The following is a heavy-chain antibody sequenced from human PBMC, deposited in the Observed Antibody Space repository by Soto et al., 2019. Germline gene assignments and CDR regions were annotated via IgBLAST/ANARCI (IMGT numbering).Heavy chain of an antibody. CDR3: ATVAYYYYSSGYAPFDY. D-gene: IGHD3-22*01. Sequence: QVQLVQSGAEVKKPGASVKVSCKASGYTFTSYGISWVRQAPGQGLEWMGWISAYNGNTNYAQKLQGRVTMTTDTTTSTAYMELRSLRSDDTAVYYCATVAYYYYSSGYAPFDYWGQGTLVTVSS. CDR1: GYTFTSYG. CDR2: ISAYNGNT. V-gene: IGHV1-18*01. J-gene: IGHJ4*02.